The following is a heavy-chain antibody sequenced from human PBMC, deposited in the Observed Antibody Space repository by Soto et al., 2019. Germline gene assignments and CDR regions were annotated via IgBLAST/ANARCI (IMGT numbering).Heavy chain of an antibody. CDR3: ARDYMVRGVMRWFDP. CDR1: GGSFSGYY. CDR2: INHSGST. V-gene: IGHV4-34*01. J-gene: IGHJ5*02. Sequence: PSETLSLTCAVYGGSFSGYYWSWIRQPPGKGLEWIGEINHSGSTNYNPSLKSRATISVDTSKNQFSLKLTSVTAADTAVYYCARDYMVRGVMRWFDPWGQGTLVTVSS. D-gene: IGHD3-10*01.